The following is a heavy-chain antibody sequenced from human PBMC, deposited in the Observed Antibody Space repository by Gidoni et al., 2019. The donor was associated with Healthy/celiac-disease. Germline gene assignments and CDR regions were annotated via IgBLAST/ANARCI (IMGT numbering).Heavy chain of an antibody. CDR2: ISWNSGSI. D-gene: IGHD4-4*01. V-gene: IGHV3-9*01. J-gene: IGHJ6*02. Sequence: EVQLVESGGGLVQPGRSLRLSCAAPGFTFDDYAMHWVRQAPGKGLEWVSGISWNSGSIGYADSVKGRFTISRDNAKNSLYLQMNSLRAEDTALYYCAKDFDSNYVGGMDVWGQGTTVTVSS. CDR1: GFTFDDYA. CDR3: AKDFDSNYVGGMDV.